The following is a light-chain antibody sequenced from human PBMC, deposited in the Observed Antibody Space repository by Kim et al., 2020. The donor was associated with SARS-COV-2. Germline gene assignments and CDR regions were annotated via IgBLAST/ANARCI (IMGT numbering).Light chain of an antibody. J-gene: IGLJ2*01. CDR3: QSYDSSNGYVV. Sequence: NFILTQPHSVSESPGKTVTISCTRSSGSIASNYVQWYQQRPGSAPTTVIYEDNQRPSGVPDRFSGSIDSSSNAASLTISGLKTEDEADYYCQSYDSSNGYVVFGGGTQLTVL. V-gene: IGLV6-57*03. CDR1: SGSIASNY. CDR2: EDN.